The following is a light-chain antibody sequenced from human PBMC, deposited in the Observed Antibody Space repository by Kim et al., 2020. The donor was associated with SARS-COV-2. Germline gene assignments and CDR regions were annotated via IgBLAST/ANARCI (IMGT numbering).Light chain of an antibody. J-gene: IGLJ2*01. Sequence: SSELTQDPAVSVALGQTVRITCQGDSLRTYYATWYQQRPGQAPLLVIYCKNNRPSGIPDRFSGSCSGNTASLTITGAQAEDEADYYCNSRDSSGNHVIFGGGTQLTVL. V-gene: IGLV3-19*01. CDR2: CKN. CDR3: NSRDSSGNHVI. CDR1: SLRTYY.